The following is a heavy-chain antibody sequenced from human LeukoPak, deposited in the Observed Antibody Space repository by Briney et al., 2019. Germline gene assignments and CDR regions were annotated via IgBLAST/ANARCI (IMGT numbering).Heavy chain of an antibody. Sequence: ASVKVSCQASGYTFTGYYMHWVRQAPGQGLEWMGWLNPNSGGTNYAQKFQGRVTMTRDTSISTAYMELSRLRSDDTAVYYCARDGLPYCGGDCYRTGGAFYIWGQGTMVTVSS. CDR1: GYTFTGYY. J-gene: IGHJ3*02. V-gene: IGHV1-2*02. CDR3: ARDGLPYCGGDCYRTGGAFYI. D-gene: IGHD2-21*01. CDR2: LNPNSGGT.